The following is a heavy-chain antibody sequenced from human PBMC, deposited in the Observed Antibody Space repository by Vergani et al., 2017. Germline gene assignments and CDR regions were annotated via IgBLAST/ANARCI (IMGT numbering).Heavy chain of an antibody. Sequence: QVQLVQSGAEVKKPGSSVKVSCKASGGTFSSYAISWVRQAPGQGLEWMGRIIPIFGTANYAQKFQGRVTITADESTSTAYMELRSLRSEDTAVYYCAGDPVYSSSSYYYYGMDVWGQGTTVTVSS. J-gene: IGHJ6*02. CDR3: AGDPVYSSSSYYYYGMDV. CDR2: IIPIFGTA. D-gene: IGHD6-6*01. CDR1: GGTFSSYA. V-gene: IGHV1-69*18.